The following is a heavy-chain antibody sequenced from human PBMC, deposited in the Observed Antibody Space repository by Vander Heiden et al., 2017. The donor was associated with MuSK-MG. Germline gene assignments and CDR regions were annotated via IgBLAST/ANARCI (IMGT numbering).Heavy chain of an antibody. D-gene: IGHD2-15*01. J-gene: IGHJ6*02. Sequence: QVQLVESGGGLVKPGGSLRLSWAASGFTFRYYYMSWIRQAPGKGLEWVSYISSSSSYTNYADSVKGRFTISRDNAKNSLYLQMNSLRAEDTAVYYCARYTLGDYYYYYGMDVWGQGTTVTVSS. CDR2: ISSSSSYT. CDR3: ARYTLGDYYYYYGMDV. V-gene: IGHV3-11*06. CDR1: GFTFRYYY.